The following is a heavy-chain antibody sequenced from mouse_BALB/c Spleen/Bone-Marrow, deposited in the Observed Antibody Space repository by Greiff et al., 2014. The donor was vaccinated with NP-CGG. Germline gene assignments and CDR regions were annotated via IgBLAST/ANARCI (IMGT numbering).Heavy chain of an antibody. V-gene: IGHV5-17*02. CDR1: GFTFSSFG. CDR3: ARDEDYAMDY. J-gene: IGHJ4*01. CDR2: ISSGSSTI. Sequence: EVNLVESGGGLVQPGGSRKLSCAASGFTFSSFGMHWVRQAPEKGLEWVAYISSGSSTIYYADTVKGRSTISRDNPKNTLFLQMTSLRSEDAAMYYCARDEDYAMDYWGQGTSVTVSS.